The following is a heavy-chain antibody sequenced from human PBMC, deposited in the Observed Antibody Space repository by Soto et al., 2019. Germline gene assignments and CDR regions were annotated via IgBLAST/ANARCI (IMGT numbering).Heavy chain of an antibody. CDR3: AKDTDGSGWRGGVFDY. Sequence: GGSLRLSCAASGFTFSSYAMSWVRQAPGKGLEWVSAISGSGGSTYYADSVKGRFTISRDNSKNTLYLQMNSLRAEDTAVYYCAKDTDGSGWRGGVFDYWGQGTLVTVSS. CDR1: GFTFSSYA. J-gene: IGHJ4*02. V-gene: IGHV3-23*01. D-gene: IGHD6-19*01. CDR2: ISGSGGST.